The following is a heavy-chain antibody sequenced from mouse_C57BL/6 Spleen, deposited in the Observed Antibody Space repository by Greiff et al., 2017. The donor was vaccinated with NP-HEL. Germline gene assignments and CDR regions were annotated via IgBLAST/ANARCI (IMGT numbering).Heavy chain of an antibody. Sequence: QVQLQQPGAELVKPGASVKMSCKASGYTFTSYWITWVKQRPGQGLEWIGDIYPGSGSTNYNEKFKSKATLTVDTSSSTAYMQLSSLTSEDSAVYYCARSPFTTEGYYAMDYWGQGTSVTVSA. V-gene: IGHV1-55*01. CDR1: GYTFTSYW. D-gene: IGHD1-1*01. CDR3: ARSPFTTEGYYAMDY. J-gene: IGHJ4*01. CDR2: IYPGSGST.